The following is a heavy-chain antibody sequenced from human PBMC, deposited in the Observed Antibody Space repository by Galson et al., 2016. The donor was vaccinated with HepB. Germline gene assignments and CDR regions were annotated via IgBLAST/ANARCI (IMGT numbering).Heavy chain of an antibody. CDR2: VSGYNGYT. J-gene: IGHJ3*02. V-gene: IGHV1-18*01. CDR1: GYTFTSYG. D-gene: IGHD1-14*01. Sequence: SVKVSCKASGYTFTSYGFSWVRQAPGQGLEWMGWVSGYNGYTIYGQSFRGRVTMTTDTSTSTAYMELTRLTSDDTAVYYCARDPGRDPTSDTSDMWGQGTVVTVSS. CDR3: ARDPGRDPTSDTSDM.